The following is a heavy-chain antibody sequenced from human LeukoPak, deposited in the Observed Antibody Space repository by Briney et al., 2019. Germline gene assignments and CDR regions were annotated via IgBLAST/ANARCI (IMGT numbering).Heavy chain of an antibody. Sequence: SETLSLTCAVYGGSFSGYYWSWLRQPPGKGPEWVGEINHSGSTNYNPSLKSRVTISVDTSKNQFSLKLSSVTAADTAVYYCALPRARRGMDVWGKGTTVTVSS. V-gene: IGHV4-34*01. D-gene: IGHD2-2*01. CDR1: GGSFSGYY. CDR3: ALPRARRGMDV. CDR2: INHSGST. J-gene: IGHJ6*04.